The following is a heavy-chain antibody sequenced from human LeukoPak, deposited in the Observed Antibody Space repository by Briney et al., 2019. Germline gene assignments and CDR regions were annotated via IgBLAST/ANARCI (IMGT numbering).Heavy chain of an antibody. CDR3: ARDHSRLPAVSSGY. J-gene: IGHJ4*02. Sequence: GGSLRLSCAASGFTFSRCWMSWVRQAPGKGLEWVASIKQDGSEKNYVDSVKGRFTISRDNAENSLFLQMNSLRAEDTALYYCARDHSRLPAVSSGYWGQGTLVTVSS. CDR2: IKQDGSEK. CDR1: GFTFSRCW. V-gene: IGHV3-7*01. D-gene: IGHD2-2*01.